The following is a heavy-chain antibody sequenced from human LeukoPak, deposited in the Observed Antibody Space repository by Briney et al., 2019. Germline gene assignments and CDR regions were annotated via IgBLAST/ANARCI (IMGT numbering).Heavy chain of an antibody. Sequence: PSETLSLTCTVSGGSISSYYWSWIRQPPGKGLERIGYIYYSGSTNYNPSLKSRVTISVDTSKNQFSLKLGSVTAADTAVYYCARLAVFGDAFDIWGQGTMVTVSS. CDR3: ARLAVFGDAFDI. J-gene: IGHJ3*02. D-gene: IGHD2-21*01. V-gene: IGHV4-59*01. CDR2: IYYSGST. CDR1: GGSISSYY.